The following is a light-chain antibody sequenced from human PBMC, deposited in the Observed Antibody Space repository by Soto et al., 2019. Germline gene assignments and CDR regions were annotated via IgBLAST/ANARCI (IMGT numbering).Light chain of an antibody. CDR1: QSVSRSY. Sequence: EIVLTQSPGTLSLSPGERATLSCRASQSVSRSYFAWYQQKPGQAPRLLIYGASSRATGIPDRFSGSGSGTDFTLIISRLEPEDFAVYYCQQYGMSPRTFGQGTKVEIK. J-gene: IGKJ1*01. V-gene: IGKV3-20*01. CDR3: QQYGMSPRT. CDR2: GAS.